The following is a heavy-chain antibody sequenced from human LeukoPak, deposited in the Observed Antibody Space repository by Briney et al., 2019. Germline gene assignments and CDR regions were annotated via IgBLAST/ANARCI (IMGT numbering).Heavy chain of an antibody. J-gene: IGHJ4*02. CDR3: VRKGQSEDFGKPD. Sequence: GGSLRLSCADSGFTFGRYWMHWVRQAPGKGLVWVSHTTTDGSGTSYADSVKGRFTISRDNSKKMLYLQMDSLKPEDTAVYYCVRKGQSEDFGKPDWGQGTLVTVSS. D-gene: IGHD3-10*01. V-gene: IGHV3-74*01. CDR1: GFTFGRYW. CDR2: TTTDGSGT.